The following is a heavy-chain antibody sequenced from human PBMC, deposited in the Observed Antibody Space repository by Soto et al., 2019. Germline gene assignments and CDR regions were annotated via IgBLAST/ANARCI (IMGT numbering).Heavy chain of an antibody. CDR1: GFTFSNDW. V-gene: IGHV3-74*01. CDR2: INSDGSST. Sequence: GGSLRLSCAASGFTFSNDWMHWVRQAPGKGLVWVSHINSDGSSTTYADSVKGRFTISRDNAKNTLYLQMSSLRAEDTAVYYCARDPPGTGINFWGQGTLVTVSS. J-gene: IGHJ4*02. D-gene: IGHD3-10*01. CDR3: ARDPPGTGINF.